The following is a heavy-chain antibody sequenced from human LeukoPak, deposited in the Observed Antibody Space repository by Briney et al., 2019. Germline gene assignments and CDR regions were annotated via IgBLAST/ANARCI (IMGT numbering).Heavy chain of an antibody. J-gene: IGHJ6*03. CDR2: IYPGDSDT. CDR3: ARTTARVVVVVGYYYMDV. V-gene: IGHV5-51*01. D-gene: IGHD2-15*01. Sequence: GESLKISCKGSGYSFTSYWVGWVRQMPGKGLEWMGIIYPGDSDTRYSPSFQGQVTISADKSISTAYLQWSSLKASDTAMYYCARTTARVVVVVGYYYMDVWGKGTTVTVSS. CDR1: GYSFTSYW.